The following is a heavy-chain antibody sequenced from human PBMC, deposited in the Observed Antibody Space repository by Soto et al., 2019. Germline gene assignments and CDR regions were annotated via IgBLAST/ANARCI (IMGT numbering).Heavy chain of an antibody. CDR1: GGTFTTYT. CDR3: ARRLDDRADAAFDV. V-gene: IGHV1-69*18. CDR2: VIPLFGTT. J-gene: IGHJ3*01. Sequence: QVQLVQSGAEVRKPGSSVKVSCKTSGGTFTTYTIYWVRQATGQGLEWMGRVIPLFGTTKYAQNFQDRVTITAEESTITAYLELSSLRSEDTAVYYCARRLDDRADAAFDVWGEGTAVTVSA. D-gene: IGHD6-25*01.